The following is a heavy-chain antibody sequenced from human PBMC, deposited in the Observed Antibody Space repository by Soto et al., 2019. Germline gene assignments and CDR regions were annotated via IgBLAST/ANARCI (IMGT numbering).Heavy chain of an antibody. V-gene: IGHV3-66*04. J-gene: IGHJ5*02. CDR3: AGHDWFDP. CDR1: GFSVSSNY. Sequence: GSLRLSCAASGFSVSSNYMSWVRQAPGKGLEWVSVIYSGGNTYYRDSVKGRFTISRDNSKNMLYLQMNSLRVDDTAVYYCAGHDWFDPWGQGTLVTVSS. CDR2: IYSGGNT.